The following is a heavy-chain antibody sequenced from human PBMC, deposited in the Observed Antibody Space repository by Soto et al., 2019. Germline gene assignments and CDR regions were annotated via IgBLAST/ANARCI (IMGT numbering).Heavy chain of an antibody. D-gene: IGHD6-19*01. CDR1: GFSLSTSGVG. V-gene: IGHV2-5*02. CDR3: QHRYSSARYIYFTS. J-gene: IGHJ5*02. Sequence: SGPTLVNPTQTLTLTCTFSGFSLSTSGVGVGWIRQPPGKALEWLALIYWDDDKRYSPSLKSRLTITKDTSKNQVGLTMTNMDPVNKAPYSCQHRYSSARYIYFTSWGQGTPVPASS. CDR2: IYWDDDK.